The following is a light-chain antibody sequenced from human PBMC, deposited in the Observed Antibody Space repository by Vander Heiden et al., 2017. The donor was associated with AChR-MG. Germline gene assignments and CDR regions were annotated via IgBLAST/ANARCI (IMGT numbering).Light chain of an antibody. CDR2: DVS. CDR1: SSDVGAYNY. CDR3: SSYTSSSPYV. Sequence: QSALTQPASVSGSPGPSITISCTGTSSDVGAYNYVSWYQQHPGKAPKVMIYDVSKRPSGVSNRFSGSKSGNTASLTISGLQAEDEADYYCSSYTSSSPYVFGTGTKVTVL. V-gene: IGLV2-14*03. J-gene: IGLJ1*01.